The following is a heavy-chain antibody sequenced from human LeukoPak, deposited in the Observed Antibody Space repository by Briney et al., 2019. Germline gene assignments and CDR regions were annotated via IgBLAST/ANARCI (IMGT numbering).Heavy chain of an antibody. D-gene: IGHD2-21*02. V-gene: IGHV3-49*02. J-gene: IGHJ4*02. CDR3: SNSHCGGDCYSGGYFDY. Sequence: GRFTISRDDSKSIAYLQMNSLKTEDTAVYYCSNSHCGGDCYSGGYFDYWGQGTLVTVSS.